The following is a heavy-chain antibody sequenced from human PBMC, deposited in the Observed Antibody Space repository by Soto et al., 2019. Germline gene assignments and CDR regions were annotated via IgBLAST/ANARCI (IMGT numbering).Heavy chain of an antibody. Sequence: SETLSLTCTVSGGSISSSSYYWGWNRQPPGKGLEWIGSIYYSGSTYYNPSLKSRVIISVDTSKNQFSLKLNSVTAADTAVYYCARQGYDHLDAFQIWGQGTMVTVSS. J-gene: IGHJ3*02. D-gene: IGHD5-12*01. V-gene: IGHV4-39*01. CDR1: GGSISSSSYY. CDR3: ARQGYDHLDAFQI. CDR2: IYYSGST.